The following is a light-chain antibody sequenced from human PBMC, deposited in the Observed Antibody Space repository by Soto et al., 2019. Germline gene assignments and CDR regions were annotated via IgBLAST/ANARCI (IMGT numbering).Light chain of an antibody. Sequence: EIVLTQSPGTLSLSPGERATLYCRASQRVSSSYLAWYQQKPGQAPRLLSYGASSRATGIPDRFSGSGSGTAFTLTISRLEPEDFAVYYCQQYGSSPPLTFGGGTKVEI. CDR3: QQYGSSPPLT. CDR1: QRVSSSY. CDR2: GAS. V-gene: IGKV3-20*01. J-gene: IGKJ4*01.